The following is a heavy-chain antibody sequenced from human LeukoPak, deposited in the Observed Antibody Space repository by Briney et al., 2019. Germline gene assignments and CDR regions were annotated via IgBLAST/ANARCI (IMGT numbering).Heavy chain of an antibody. D-gene: IGHD5-24*01. V-gene: IGHV4-59*12. CDR3: ASQKEMTFDY. Sequence: SETLSLTCTVSGGSISSYYWSWIRQPPGKGLEWIGYIYHSGSTYYNPSLKSRVTISVDRSKNQFSLKLSSVTAADTAVYYCASQKEMTFDYWGQGTLVTVSS. J-gene: IGHJ4*02. CDR1: GGSISSYY. CDR2: IYHSGST.